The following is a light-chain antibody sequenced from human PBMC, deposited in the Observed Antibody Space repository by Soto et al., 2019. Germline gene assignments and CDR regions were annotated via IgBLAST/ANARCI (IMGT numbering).Light chain of an antibody. Sequence: EIVLTQSPATLSLSPGERATLSCRASQSVSTYLAWSQQKPGQAPRLLIYDASSTATGIPARFSGSGSGTDFTLTISSLEPEDFAVYYCQQRSNWPQLTFGGGTKVEIK. V-gene: IGKV3-11*01. CDR2: DAS. CDR3: QQRSNWPQLT. J-gene: IGKJ4*01. CDR1: QSVSTY.